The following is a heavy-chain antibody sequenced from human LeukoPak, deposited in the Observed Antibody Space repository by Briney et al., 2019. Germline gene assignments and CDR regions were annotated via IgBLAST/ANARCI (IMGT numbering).Heavy chain of an antibody. D-gene: IGHD3-22*01. J-gene: IGHJ5*02. CDR2: ISLYNGDT. Sequence: ASVKVSCKTSGYIFNSYDITWVRQAPGQGLEWRGWISLYNGDTRYARKVQDRVTITTDTSTSTAYMEVRSLTSDDTAVYYCARDRSSHFSHGNAFYYGVAVSWGQGTLVTVSS. CDR3: ARDRSSHFSHGNAFYYGVAVS. CDR1: GYIFNSYD. V-gene: IGHV1-18*01.